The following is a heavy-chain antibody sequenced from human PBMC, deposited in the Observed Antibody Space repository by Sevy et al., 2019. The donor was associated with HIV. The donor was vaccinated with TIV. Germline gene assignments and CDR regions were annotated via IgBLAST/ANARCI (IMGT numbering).Heavy chain of an antibody. Sequence: GGSLRLSCAASGFTVSSNYMSWVRQAPGKGLEWVSVIYSGGSTYYADAVNGRFTISRDNSKNTLYLQMNSLRAEDTAVYYCARAPYYYDSRGYYYVEAFDIWGQGTMVTVSS. CDR3: ARAPYYYDSRGYYYVEAFDI. V-gene: IGHV3-53*01. D-gene: IGHD3-22*01. J-gene: IGHJ3*02. CDR1: GFTVSSNY. CDR2: IYSGGST.